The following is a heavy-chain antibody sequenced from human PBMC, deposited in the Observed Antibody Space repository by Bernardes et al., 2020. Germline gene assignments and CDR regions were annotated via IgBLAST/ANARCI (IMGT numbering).Heavy chain of an antibody. V-gene: IGHV3-53*01. CDR1: GFTVSSNY. Sequence: GGSLRLSCAASGFTVSSNYMSWFRQAPGKGLEWVSVIYSGGSTYYADSVKGRFTISRDNSKNTLYLQMNSLRAEDTAVYYCARASATHDYGDYADAVDIWGQGTMVTVSS. CDR2: IYSGGST. CDR3: ARASATHDYGDYADAVDI. D-gene: IGHD4-17*01. J-gene: IGHJ3*02.